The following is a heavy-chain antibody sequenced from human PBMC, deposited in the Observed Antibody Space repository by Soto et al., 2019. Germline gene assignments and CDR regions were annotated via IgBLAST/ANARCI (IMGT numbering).Heavy chain of an antibody. CDR3: ARDAVAGNYYYYYMDV. V-gene: IGHV3-33*01. D-gene: IGHD6-19*01. CDR1: GFTFSSYG. J-gene: IGHJ6*03. CDR2: IWYDGSNK. Sequence: QVQLVESGGGVVQPGRSLRLSCAASGFTFSSYGMHWVHQAPGKGLEWVAVIWYDGSNKYYADSVKGRFTISRDNSKNTLYLQMNSLRAEDTAVYYCARDAVAGNYYYYYMDVWGKGTTVTVSS.